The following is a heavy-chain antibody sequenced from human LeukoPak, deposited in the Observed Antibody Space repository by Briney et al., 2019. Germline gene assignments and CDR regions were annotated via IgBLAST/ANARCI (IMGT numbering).Heavy chain of an antibody. CDR1: GYSFIGYY. J-gene: IGHJ4*02. Sequence: ASVKVSCKASGYSFIGYYMHRMRQAPAPGLEWVGWITPNSGGAIYGQKFQGRVTMTRDTSITTVYMELSSLKSDDTAVYYCARAYYDTSSNYIDYWGQGTLVTVSS. CDR3: ARAYYDTSSNYIDY. D-gene: IGHD3-16*01. V-gene: IGHV1-2*02. CDR2: ITPNSGGA.